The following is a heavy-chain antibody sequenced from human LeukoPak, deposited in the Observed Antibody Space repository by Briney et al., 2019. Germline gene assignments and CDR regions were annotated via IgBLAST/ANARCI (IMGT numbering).Heavy chain of an antibody. J-gene: IGHJ5*02. V-gene: IGHV4-34*01. CDR2: INHSGST. D-gene: IGHD2-2*01. CDR1: GGSLSGYY. CDR3: ARGRGTSDNNWFDP. Sequence: SETLSLTCAVYGGSLSGYYWSWIRQPPGKGLEWIGEINHSGSTNYNPSLKSRVTISVDTSKNQFSLKLSSVTAADTAVYYCARGRGTSDNNWFDPWGQGTLVTVSS.